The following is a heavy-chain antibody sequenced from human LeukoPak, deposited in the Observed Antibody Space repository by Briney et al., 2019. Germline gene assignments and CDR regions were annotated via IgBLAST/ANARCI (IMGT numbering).Heavy chain of an antibody. V-gene: IGHV1-69*06. CDR3: ASEPDSSLDWFDP. Sequence: SVKVSCKASGGTFSSYAISWVRQAPGQGLEWMGGIIPIFGTANYAQKFQGKVTITADKSTSTAYMELSSLRSEDTAVYYCASEPDSSLDWFDPWGQGTLVTVSS. D-gene: IGHD6-13*01. J-gene: IGHJ5*02. CDR1: GGTFSSYA. CDR2: IIPIFGTA.